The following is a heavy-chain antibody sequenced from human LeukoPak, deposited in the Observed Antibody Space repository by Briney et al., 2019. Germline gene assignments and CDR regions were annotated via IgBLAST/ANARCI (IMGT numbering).Heavy chain of an antibody. Sequence: GGSLRLSCAASGFTFSSYWMSWVRQAPGKGLEWVAFIRYDGSNKYYADSVKGRFTISRDNSKNTLYLQMNSLRAEDTAVYYCAKDLADIVVVPAAIGDAFDIWGQGTMVTVSS. V-gene: IGHV3-30*02. J-gene: IGHJ3*02. CDR2: IRYDGSNK. D-gene: IGHD2-2*01. CDR3: AKDLADIVVVPAAIGDAFDI. CDR1: GFTFSSYW.